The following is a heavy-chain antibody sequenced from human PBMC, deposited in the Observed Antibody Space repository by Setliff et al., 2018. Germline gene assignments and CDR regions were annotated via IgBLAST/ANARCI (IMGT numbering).Heavy chain of an antibody. CDR1: GGTFSSYA. CDR2: IIPMFGTA. V-gene: IGHV1-69*05. CDR3: ARVRKNDDSNNWYGASYYSYHYAMDV. D-gene: IGHD6-13*01. J-gene: IGHJ6*02. Sequence: GASVKVSCKASGGTFSSYAISWVRQAPGQGLEWMGGIIPMFGTANYAQKFQGRVTMTTDTSTSTAYMELRSLRSDDTAIYYCARVRKNDDSNNWYGASYYSYHYAMDVWGLGTTVTVSS.